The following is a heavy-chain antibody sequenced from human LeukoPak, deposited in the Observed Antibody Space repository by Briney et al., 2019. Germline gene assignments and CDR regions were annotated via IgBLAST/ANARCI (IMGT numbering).Heavy chain of an antibody. J-gene: IGHJ6*03. CDR1: GGSFSGYY. CDR3: ARERRPNKTSYYYYMDV. D-gene: IGHD2-8*01. V-gene: IGHV4-34*01. CDR2: INHSGST. Sequence: SETLSLXCAVYGGSFSGYYWSWIRQPPGKGLEWIGEINHSGSTNYNPSLKSRVTISVDTSKNQFSLKLSSVTTADTGVYYCARERRPNKTSYYYYMDVWGKGTTVTVSS.